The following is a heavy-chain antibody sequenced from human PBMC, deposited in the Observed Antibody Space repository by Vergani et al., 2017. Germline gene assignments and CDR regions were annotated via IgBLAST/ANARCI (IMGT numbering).Heavy chain of an antibody. CDR3: ARRRPGYYDSSGYFDY. CDR2: IYHSGST. D-gene: IGHD3-22*01. Sequence: QVQLQESGPGLVKPSETLSLTCAVSGYSISSGYYWGWIRQPPGKGLEWIGSIYHSGSTYYNTPLKSRVTISVDTSKNQFSLKLSSVTAADTAVYYCARRRPGYYDSSGYFDYWGQGTLVTVSS. CDR1: GYSISSGYY. J-gene: IGHJ4*02. V-gene: IGHV4-38-2*01.